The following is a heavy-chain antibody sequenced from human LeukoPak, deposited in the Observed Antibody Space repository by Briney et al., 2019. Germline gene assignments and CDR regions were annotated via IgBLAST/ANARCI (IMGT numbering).Heavy chain of an antibody. D-gene: IGHD6-13*01. CDR3: ATDVSSSWYYFDY. CDR2: ISWNSGSI. V-gene: IGHV3-9*01. CDR1: GFTFDDYA. Sequence: PGGSLRLSCAASGFTFDDYAMHWVRQAPGKGLEWVSGISWNSGSIGYADSVKGRFTISRDNAKNSLYLQMNSLRAEDTAWYYCATDVSSSWYYFDYWGQGTLVTVSS. J-gene: IGHJ4*02.